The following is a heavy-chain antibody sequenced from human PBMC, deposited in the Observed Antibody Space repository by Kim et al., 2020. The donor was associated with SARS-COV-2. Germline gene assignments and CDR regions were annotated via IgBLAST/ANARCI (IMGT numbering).Heavy chain of an antibody. D-gene: IGHD3-10*01. Sequence: PSLKSRITISVDTSKNQCSLKLSSVTAADTAVYYCARTLTVGKLLYDVFDIWGRGTMVTVSA. V-gene: IGHV4-31*02. CDR3: ARTLTVGKLLYDVFDI. J-gene: IGHJ3*02.